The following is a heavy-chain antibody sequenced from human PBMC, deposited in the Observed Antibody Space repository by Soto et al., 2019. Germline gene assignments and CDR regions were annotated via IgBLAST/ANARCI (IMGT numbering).Heavy chain of an antibody. D-gene: IGHD5-18*01. Sequence: QSGGSLRLSCAASGFTFSSYAMSWVRQAPGKGLEWVSAISGSGGSTYYADSVKGRFTISRDNSKNTLYLQMNSLRAEDTAVYYCAKVEGGYSLAVYYYYYGMDVWGQGTTVTVSS. J-gene: IGHJ6*02. CDR1: GFTFSSYA. V-gene: IGHV3-23*01. CDR2: ISGSGGST. CDR3: AKVEGGYSLAVYYYYYGMDV.